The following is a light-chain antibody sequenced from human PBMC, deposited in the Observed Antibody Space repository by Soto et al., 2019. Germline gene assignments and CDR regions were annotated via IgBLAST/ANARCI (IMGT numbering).Light chain of an antibody. V-gene: IGLV2-14*03. CDR2: DVT. Sequence: QSVLAQPASVSGSPGQSITISCTGTTSDIGAYNYVSWYQQHPGKAPNLMIYDVTNRPSGVSDRFSGSKSGNTASLTISGLQTEGEGDYFCCSYSSTSTLRVFGTGTKLTVL. CDR3: CSYSSTSTLRV. J-gene: IGLJ1*01. CDR1: TSDIGAYNY.